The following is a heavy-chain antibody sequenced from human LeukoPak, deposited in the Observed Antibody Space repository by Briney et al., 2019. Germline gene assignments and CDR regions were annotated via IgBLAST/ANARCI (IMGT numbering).Heavy chain of an antibody. CDR3: ARGFYYGSGSYRNYFDY. D-gene: IGHD3-10*01. Sequence: KPSETLSLTCAVYGGSFSGYYWSWIRQPPGKGLEWIGEINHSGSTNYNPSLKSRVTISVDTSKNQFSLKLSSVTAPDTAAYYCARGFYYGSGSYRNYFDYWGQGTLVTVSS. V-gene: IGHV4-34*01. J-gene: IGHJ4*02. CDR1: GGSFSGYY. CDR2: INHSGST.